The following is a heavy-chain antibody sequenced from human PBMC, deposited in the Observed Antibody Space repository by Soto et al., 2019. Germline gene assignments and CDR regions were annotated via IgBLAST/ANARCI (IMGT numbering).Heavy chain of an antibody. V-gene: IGHV3-23*01. CDR3: AKQRVNFDY. J-gene: IGHJ4*02. CDR2: ISGNGVST. Sequence: GGSLRLSCAASGFNFSSYAMTWVRQAPGKGLEWVSGISGNGVSTYYADSVNGRFTISRDNSKNTLYLQMNSLRVEDTALYYCAKQRVNFDYWGQGTLVTGSS. CDR1: GFNFSSYA.